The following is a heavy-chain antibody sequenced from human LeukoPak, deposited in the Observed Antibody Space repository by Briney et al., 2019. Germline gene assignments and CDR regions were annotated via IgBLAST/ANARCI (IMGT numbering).Heavy chain of an antibody. J-gene: IGHJ3*02. V-gene: IGHV3-66*01. Sequence: LTGGSLRLSCAASGFIFSTYGMHWVRQAPGKGLEWVSVIYSGGSTYYADSVKGRFTISRDNSKNTLYLQMNSLRAEDTAVYYCAGCASMIVVGPPDAFDIWGQGTMVTVSS. CDR3: AGCASMIVVGPPDAFDI. CDR2: IYSGGST. D-gene: IGHD3-22*01. CDR1: GFIFSTYG.